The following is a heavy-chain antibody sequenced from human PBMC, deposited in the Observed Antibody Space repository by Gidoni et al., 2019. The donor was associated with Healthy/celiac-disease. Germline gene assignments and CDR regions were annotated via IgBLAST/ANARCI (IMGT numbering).Heavy chain of an antibody. V-gene: IGHV1-18*01. CDR1: GYTFTSYG. Sequence: QVQLEQSGAEVKKPGASVKVSGQDSGYTFTSYGISWVRQAPGQGLEGMGWIRAYKRNTNYAQKLQCRVTMTTDTSTSTAYMELRSLRSDDTAVYYCARVLDYYDSSGYQAYNWFDPWGQGTLVTVSS. CDR2: IRAYKRNT. J-gene: IGHJ5*02. D-gene: IGHD3-22*01. CDR3: ARVLDYYDSSGYQAYNWFDP.